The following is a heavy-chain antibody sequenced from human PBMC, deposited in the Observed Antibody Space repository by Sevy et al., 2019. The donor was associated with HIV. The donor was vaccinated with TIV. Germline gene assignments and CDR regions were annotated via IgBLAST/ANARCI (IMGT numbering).Heavy chain of an antibody. Sequence: GGSLRLSCAASGFTFSRYALHWVRQAPGKGLEWVAVISYDGSNKYSADSVKGRFTISRDNSKNTLNLQMNSLRGEDTAVHYCARVTQGGTIFSGMDVWGQGTTVTVSS. CDR3: ARVTQGGTIFSGMDV. CDR2: ISYDGSNK. D-gene: IGHD3-9*01. V-gene: IGHV3-30*04. CDR1: GFTFSRYA. J-gene: IGHJ6*02.